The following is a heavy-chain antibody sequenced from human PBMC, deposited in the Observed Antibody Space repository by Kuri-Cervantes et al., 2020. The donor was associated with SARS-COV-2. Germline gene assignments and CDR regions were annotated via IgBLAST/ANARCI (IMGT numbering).Heavy chain of an antibody. D-gene: IGHD1-26*01. CDR2: IYYSGST. J-gene: IGHJ4*02. CDR1: GGSISSHY. V-gene: IGHV4-59*11. CDR3: ARTYSGSYYGYPDY. Sequence: SETLSLTCTVSGGSISSHYWSWIRQPPGKGLEWIGYIYYSGSTNYNPSLKSRVTISVDTSKNQFSLKLSSVTAADTAVYYCARTYSGSYYGYPDYWGQGTLVTVSS.